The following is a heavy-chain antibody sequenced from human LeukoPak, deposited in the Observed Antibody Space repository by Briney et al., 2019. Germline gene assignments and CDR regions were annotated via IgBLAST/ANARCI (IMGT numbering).Heavy chain of an antibody. Sequence: ASVKVSCKASGYTFPPRDTKWVRHATGQGREWMGWMNPKRGNTGYGQSCQGRITMTKEISIGTAYMELSNLTSEDTAIYYCTRGSSGRRDNWGQGTLVTVSA. V-gene: IGHV1-8*01. J-gene: IGHJ4*02. CDR2: MNPKRGNT. CDR1: GYTFPPRD. CDR3: TRGSSGRRDN. D-gene: IGHD6-19*01.